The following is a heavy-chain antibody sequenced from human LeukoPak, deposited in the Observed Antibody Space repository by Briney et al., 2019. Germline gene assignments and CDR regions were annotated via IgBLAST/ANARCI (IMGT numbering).Heavy chain of an antibody. V-gene: IGHV3-23*01. J-gene: IGHJ4*02. CDR1: GFTFSSYA. CDR2: ITENGDNT. D-gene: IGHD5-18*01. CDR3: ATYYTTMARYFDY. Sequence: GGSLRLSCAASGFTFSSYAMSWVRQAPGKGLEWVSGITENGDNTYYADSVKGRFTISRDNSKNTLYLQMNSLRADDTAVYYCATYYTTMARYFDYWGQGTLVTVSS.